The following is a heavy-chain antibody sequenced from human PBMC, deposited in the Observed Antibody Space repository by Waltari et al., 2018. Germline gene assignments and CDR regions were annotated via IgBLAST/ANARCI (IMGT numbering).Heavy chain of an antibody. V-gene: IGHV4-61*02. J-gene: IGHJ3*02. Sequence: QVQLQESGPGLVKPSQALSLPCTVPGGSVSRGNYYWTWNRQPGGKGLEWIGRIYTSGNTNYNPSLKSRVTMSADTSQNQISLRLSSVTAADTAVYYCAAITMIVVVSIDALDIWGQGTMVTVSS. CDR2: IYTSGNT. D-gene: IGHD3-22*01. CDR3: AAITMIVVVSIDALDI. CDR1: GGSVSRGNYY.